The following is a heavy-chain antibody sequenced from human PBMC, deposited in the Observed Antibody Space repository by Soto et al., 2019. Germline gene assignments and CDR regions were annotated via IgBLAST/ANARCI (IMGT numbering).Heavy chain of an antibody. CDR2: ISSSSSYI. D-gene: IGHD6-19*01. J-gene: IGHJ4*02. Sequence: GGSLRLSCAASGFTFSSYSMNWVRQAPGKGLEWVSSISSSSSYIYYADSVKGRFTISRDNAKNSLYLQMNSLRAEDTAVYYCARRALIAVAGTDYWGQGTLVTVSS. CDR1: GFTFSSYS. V-gene: IGHV3-21*01. CDR3: ARRALIAVAGTDY.